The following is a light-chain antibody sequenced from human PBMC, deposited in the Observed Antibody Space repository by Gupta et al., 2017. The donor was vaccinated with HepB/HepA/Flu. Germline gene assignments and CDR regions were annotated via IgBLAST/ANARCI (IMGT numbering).Light chain of an antibody. CDR3: QHYGNSVSLT. V-gene: IGKV3-20*01. Sequence: EIVLMQSLGTLSLSPGERATLSCRASQSVRSNYLAWYQQKPGQAPRLLIFGSSSRLTGIPDRFSGSGSGADFTLTIGRLEPEDSAVYYCQHYGNSVSLTFGGGTKVEI. CDR1: QSVRSNY. CDR2: GSS. J-gene: IGKJ4*01.